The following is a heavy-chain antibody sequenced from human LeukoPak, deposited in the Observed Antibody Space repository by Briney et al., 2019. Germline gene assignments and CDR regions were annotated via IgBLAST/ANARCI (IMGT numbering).Heavy chain of an antibody. D-gene: IGHD3-10*01. CDR3: AREPNGGPFDY. J-gene: IGHJ4*02. Sequence: SETLSLTCTVSGGSISSYYWSWLRQPPGKGLEWIGYIYSSGSTNYNPSLKSRVTISVDTSKNQFSLKLSSVTAADTAVYYCAREPNGGPFDYWGQGTLVTVSS. CDR1: GGSISSYY. V-gene: IGHV4-59*01. CDR2: IYSSGST.